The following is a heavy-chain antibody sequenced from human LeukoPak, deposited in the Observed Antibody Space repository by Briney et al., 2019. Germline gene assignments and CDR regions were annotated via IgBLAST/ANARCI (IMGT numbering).Heavy chain of an antibody. V-gene: IGHV3-33*01. CDR2: IWYDGSNK. CDR1: GFTFSSYG. CDR3: ARKGLPDY. Sequence: PGRSLRLSCAASGFTFSSYGMHWVRQAPGKGLEWVAVIWYDGSNKYYADSVKGRFTISRDNAKNSLYLQMNSLRAEDTAVYYCARKGLPDYWGQGTLVTVSS. J-gene: IGHJ4*02.